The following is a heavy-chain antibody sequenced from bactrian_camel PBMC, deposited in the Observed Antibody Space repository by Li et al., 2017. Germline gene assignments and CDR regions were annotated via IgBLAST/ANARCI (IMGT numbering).Heavy chain of an antibody. CDR3: SVGFDY. V-gene: IGHV3S40*01. D-gene: IGHD3*01. Sequence: QLVESGGGLVQPGESQRLSCAASGFTFSNYAMSWVRQAPGKGLEWVSTVNSGGGNTYYADAVKGRFTVSRDNARNTVDLQMNSLNSEDTAMYYCSVGFDYWGQGTQVTV. CDR2: VNSGGGNT. J-gene: IGHJ4*01. CDR1: GFTFSNYA.